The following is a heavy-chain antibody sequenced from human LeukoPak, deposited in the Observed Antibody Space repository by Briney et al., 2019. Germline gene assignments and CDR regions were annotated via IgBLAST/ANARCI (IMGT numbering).Heavy chain of an antibody. CDR2: ISYDGSNK. CDR3: ARDREDYSNVWFDP. Sequence: GGSLRLSCAASGFTFSRYGMHWVRQAPGKGLEWVAVISYDGSNKYYEDSVKGRFTISRDNAKNSLYLQMNSLRAEDTAVYYCARDREDYSNVWFDPWGQGTLVTVSS. J-gene: IGHJ5*02. V-gene: IGHV3-30*03. CDR1: GFTFSRYG. D-gene: IGHD2-15*01.